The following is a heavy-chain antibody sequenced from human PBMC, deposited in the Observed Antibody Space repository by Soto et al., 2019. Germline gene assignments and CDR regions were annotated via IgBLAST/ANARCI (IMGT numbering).Heavy chain of an antibody. CDR2: IKQDGSEK. CDR3: ARDHRRGYSYGYYFDY. V-gene: IGHV3-7*01. J-gene: IGHJ4*02. Sequence: HPGGSLRLSCAASGFTFSSCWMSWVRQAPGKGLEWVANIKQDGSEKYYVDSVKGRFTISRDNAKNSLYLQMNSLRAEDTAVYYCARDHRRGYSYGYYFDYWGQGTLVTVSS. CDR1: GFTFSSCW. D-gene: IGHD5-18*01.